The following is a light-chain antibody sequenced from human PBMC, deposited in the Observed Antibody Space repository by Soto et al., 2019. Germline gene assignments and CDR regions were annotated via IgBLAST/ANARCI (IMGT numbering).Light chain of an antibody. CDR3: SSYRNGGTLI. V-gene: IGLV2-14*01. CDR2: EVS. CDR1: SSDVGGYDY. J-gene: IGLJ2*01. Sequence: QSALTQPASVSGSPGQSITISCTGTSSDVGGYDYVSWYQQHPGKAPKLMIYEVSNRPSGVSNRFSGSKSGNTASLTISGLQGEDEADYYCSSYRNGGTLIFGGGTKLTVL.